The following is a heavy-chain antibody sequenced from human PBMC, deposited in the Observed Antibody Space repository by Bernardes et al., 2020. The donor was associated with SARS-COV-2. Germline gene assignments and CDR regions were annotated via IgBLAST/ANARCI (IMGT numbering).Heavy chain of an antibody. D-gene: IGHD2-15*01. CDR3: AKTYAGDCRRGNCHFDS. CDR2: ISYDGSSQ. J-gene: IGHJ4*02. Sequence: GGSLRLSCAASGFMFSSYAMDWVRQAPGKGLEWVAVISYDGSSQYYADSVRGRFSISRDNSKNVLYLQMNSLRPEDTAVYYCAKTYAGDCRRGNCHFDSWGQGTQVTVSS. CDR1: GFMFSSYA. V-gene: IGHV3-30*18.